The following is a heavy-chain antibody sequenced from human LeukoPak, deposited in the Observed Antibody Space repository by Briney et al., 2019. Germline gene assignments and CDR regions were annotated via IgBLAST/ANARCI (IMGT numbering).Heavy chain of an antibody. CDR2: IFYSGST. CDR1: GGSIRSTSHY. D-gene: IGHD3-3*01. V-gene: IGHV4-39*01. Sequence: PPETLSLTCTVSGGSIRSTSHYWAWIRQPPGKGLEWIGSIFYSGSTYYNPSLKSRVTMFVDMSKNQFSLKLNSVTAADTAVYYCARHGVYSGGAFDYWGQGTLVTVSS. CDR3: ARHGVYSGGAFDY. J-gene: IGHJ4*02.